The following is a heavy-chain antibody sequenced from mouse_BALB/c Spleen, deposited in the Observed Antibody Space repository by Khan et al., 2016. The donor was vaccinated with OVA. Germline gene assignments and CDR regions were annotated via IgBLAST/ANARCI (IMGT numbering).Heavy chain of an antibody. J-gene: IGHJ3*01. Sequence: QVQLQQSGAELVRPGVSVKISCKGSGYTFTDFTLHWVKQSHAMSLEWIGVISTYYGDTTYNQRFKDKATMTVDKSSSTAYMELARLTSEDSAILYCTRGGGGNRFAYWGQETLVTVSA. CDR1: GYTFTDFT. V-gene: IGHV1S137*01. CDR3: TRGGGGNRFAY. CDR2: ISTYYGDT.